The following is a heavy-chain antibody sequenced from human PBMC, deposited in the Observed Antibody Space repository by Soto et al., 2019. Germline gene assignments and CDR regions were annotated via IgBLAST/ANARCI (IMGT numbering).Heavy chain of an antibody. D-gene: IGHD1-26*01. J-gene: IGHJ4*02. Sequence: ASVKVSCKVSGYTLTELSMHWVRQAPGKGLEWMGGFDPEDGETIYAQKFQGRVTMTEDTSTDTAYMELSSLRSEDTAVYYCATFHRREIWELGWPYFDYWGQGTLVTVS. V-gene: IGHV1-24*01. CDR3: ATFHRREIWELGWPYFDY. CDR1: GYTLTELS. CDR2: FDPEDGET.